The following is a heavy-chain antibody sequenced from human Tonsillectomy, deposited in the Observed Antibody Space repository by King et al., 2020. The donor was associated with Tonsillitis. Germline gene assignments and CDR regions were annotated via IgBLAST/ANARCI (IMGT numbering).Heavy chain of an antibody. CDR1: GYTFTSYG. CDR3: ARGGALPDY. V-gene: IGHV1-18*04. Sequence: VQLVESGAEVKKPGASVKVSCETSGYTFTSYGITWVRQAPGQGLEWMGWISTYSGNTSYAQKVQGRVNLTTDTSTSTAYMELRSLISDDTAVYYCARGGALPDYWGQGTLVTVSS. J-gene: IGHJ4*02. CDR2: ISTYSGNT. D-gene: IGHD3-16*01.